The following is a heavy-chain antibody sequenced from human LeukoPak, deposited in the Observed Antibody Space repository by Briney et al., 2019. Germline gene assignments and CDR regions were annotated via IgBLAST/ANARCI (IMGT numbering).Heavy chain of an antibody. J-gene: IGHJ6*03. Sequence: ASVKVSCKASGYTFTSYGISWVRQAPGQGLEWMGWISAYNGSTNYAQKLQGRVTMTTDTSTSTAYMELRSLRSDDTAVYYCARGPIIDIVIVPAADDYYYMDVWGKGTTVTVSS. CDR1: GYTFTSYG. CDR3: ARGPIIDIVIVPAADDYYYMDV. V-gene: IGHV1-18*01. D-gene: IGHD2-2*01. CDR2: ISAYNGST.